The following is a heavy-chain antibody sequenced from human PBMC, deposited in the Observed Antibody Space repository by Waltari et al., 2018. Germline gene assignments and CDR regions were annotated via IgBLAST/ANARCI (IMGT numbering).Heavy chain of an antibody. CDR2: IYHSGRT. V-gene: IGHV4-39*01. D-gene: IGHD4-17*01. J-gene: IGHJ4*02. CDR1: GGSIDSGSSY. Sequence: QLQLQASGPRLVKPSETLSLTCTVSGGSIDSGSSYWGWIRQAPGQGLEWIGNIYHSGRTYYTPSLESRVNMSVETSNNQFSLLVKSVTAADTALYYCARRADYGLDFDSWGQGTLVAVSS. CDR3: ARRADYGLDFDS.